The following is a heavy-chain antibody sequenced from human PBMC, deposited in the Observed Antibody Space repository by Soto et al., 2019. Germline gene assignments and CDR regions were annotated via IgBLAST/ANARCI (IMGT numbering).Heavy chain of an antibody. CDR2: IYWDDDK. CDR1: GFSLSTSGVG. D-gene: IGHD2-15*01. CDR3: AYLPCSGGSCYWFSFSGMDV. Sequence: QITLKESGPTLVKPTQTLTLTCTFYGFSLSTSGVGVAWIRQPPGTALEWLALIYWDDDKRYRPSLESRLTITKDTSKNQVVLTMTNMDSVDTATYYCAYLPCSGGSCYWFSFSGMDVWGQGTTVTVSS. V-gene: IGHV2-5*02. J-gene: IGHJ6*02.